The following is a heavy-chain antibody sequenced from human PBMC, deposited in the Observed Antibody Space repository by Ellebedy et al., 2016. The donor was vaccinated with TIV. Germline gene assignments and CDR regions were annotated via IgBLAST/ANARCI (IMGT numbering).Heavy chain of an antibody. CDR1: GGSISTFY. D-gene: IGHD4-23*01. CDR2: IYYIGIT. J-gene: IGHJ4*02. V-gene: IGHV4-59*01. CDR3: AAYYGGRFDY. Sequence: MPSETLSLTCNVSGGSISTFYWSWIRQPPGKGLEFIGYIYYIGITNYNPSLESLIATSIDTSENQFPLRLSSVTAADTAVYYCAAYYGGRFDYWGQGTLVTVSS.